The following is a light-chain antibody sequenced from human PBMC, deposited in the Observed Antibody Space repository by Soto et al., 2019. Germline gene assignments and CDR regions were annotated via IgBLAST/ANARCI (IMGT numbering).Light chain of an antibody. CDR3: APWDDDLNGLL. J-gene: IGLJ2*01. V-gene: IGLV1-44*01. CDR1: RSNIGSNF. Sequence: QSVLTQPPSASGTPGQRVTISCSGIRSNIGSNFVNWYQKLPGTAPKLLIHSNNERPSGVPGRFSGSKSGTSASLAISGLQSEDEADYYCAPWDDDLNGLLFGGGTKLTVL. CDR2: SNN.